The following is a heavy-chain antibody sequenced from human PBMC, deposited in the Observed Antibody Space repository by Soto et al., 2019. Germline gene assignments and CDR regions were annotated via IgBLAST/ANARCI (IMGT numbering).Heavy chain of an antibody. J-gene: IGHJ5*02. V-gene: IGHV3-21*01. CDR2: ITSSSSYI. CDR1: GFTFSSYT. CDR3: ARDLYSYDAGSYYDP. D-gene: IGHD3-10*01. Sequence: EVLLVESGGGLVKPGGSLRLSCAASGFTFSSYTMNWVRQAPGKGLEWVSSITSSSSYIYYADSVKGRFTISRDNAKNTLYLQRNSLRAEDTAVYYCARDLYSYDAGSYYDPWGQGTLVTVSS.